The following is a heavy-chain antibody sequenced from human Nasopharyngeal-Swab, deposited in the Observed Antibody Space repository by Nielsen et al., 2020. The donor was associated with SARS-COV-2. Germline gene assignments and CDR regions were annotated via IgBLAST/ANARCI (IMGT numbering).Heavy chain of an antibody. Sequence: ASVKVSCKASGYTFTGYYMHWVRQAPGQGLEWMGRINPNSGGTNYAQKFQGRVTMTRDTSISTAYMELSRLRSDDTVVYYCARANLYSSGWYIPDYWGQGTLVTVSS. J-gene: IGHJ4*02. CDR1: GYTFTGYY. V-gene: IGHV1-2*05. D-gene: IGHD6-19*01. CDR2: INPNSGGT. CDR3: ARANLYSSGWYIPDY.